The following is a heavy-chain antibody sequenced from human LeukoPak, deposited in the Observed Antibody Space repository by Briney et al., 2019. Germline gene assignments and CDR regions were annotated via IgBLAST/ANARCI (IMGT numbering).Heavy chain of an antibody. Sequence: PETLSLTCTVSGASINSYSWGWIRQPPGRRLEWVGRFYTGGSNDYNPSLRSRVTMSVDTSRNQQFSLKLSAVTAADTAVYYCVRPDSGGGAFDIWGQGTLVIVSS. CDR2: FYTGGSN. V-gene: IGHV4-4*07. D-gene: IGHD6-19*01. CDR3: VRPDSGGGAFDI. J-gene: IGHJ3*02. CDR1: GASINSYS.